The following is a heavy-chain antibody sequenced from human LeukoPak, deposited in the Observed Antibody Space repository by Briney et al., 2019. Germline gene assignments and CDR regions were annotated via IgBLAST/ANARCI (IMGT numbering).Heavy chain of an antibody. CDR2: IYHSGST. CDR1: GGSISSGGYY. V-gene: IGHV4-30-2*01. D-gene: IGHD1-26*01. J-gene: IGHJ4*02. Sequence: SETLSLTCTVSGGSISSGGYYWSWIRQPPGKGLEWIGYIYHSGSTYYNPSLKSRVTISVDRSKNQFSLKLSSVTAADTAVYYCASYSGSYYFDYWGQGTLVTVSS. CDR3: ASYSGSYYFDY.